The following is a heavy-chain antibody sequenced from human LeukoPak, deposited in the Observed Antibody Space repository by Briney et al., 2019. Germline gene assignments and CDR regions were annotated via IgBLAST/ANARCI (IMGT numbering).Heavy chain of an antibody. D-gene: IGHD2-8*02. CDR2: ISSSGSTI. V-gene: IGHV3-48*03. J-gene: IGHJ4*02. CDR3: ARDRSPGY. Sequence: GGSLGLSCVASGFSISSYELNWVRQAPGKGLEWISYISSSGSTIYYADSVKGRFTISRDNAKSSLYLEMNSLRVEDTAVYYCARDRSPGYWGQGTLVTVSS. CDR1: GFSISSYE.